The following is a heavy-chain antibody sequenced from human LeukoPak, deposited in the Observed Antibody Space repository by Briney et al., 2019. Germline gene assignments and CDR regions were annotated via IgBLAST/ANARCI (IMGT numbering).Heavy chain of an antibody. Sequence: SETLSLTCTVSGGSISSSSYYWGWIRQPPGKGLEWIGSIYYSGSTYYNPSLKSRVTISVDTSKNQFSLKLSSVTAADTAVYYCVRFLEWDYYMDVWGKGTTVTVSS. V-gene: IGHV4-39*07. J-gene: IGHJ6*03. CDR1: GGSISSSSYY. D-gene: IGHD3-3*01. CDR2: IYYSGST. CDR3: VRFLEWDYYMDV.